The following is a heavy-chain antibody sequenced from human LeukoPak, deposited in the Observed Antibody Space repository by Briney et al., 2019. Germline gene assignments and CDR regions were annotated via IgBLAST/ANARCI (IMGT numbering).Heavy chain of an antibody. D-gene: IGHD3-16*01. Sequence: PSQTLSLTCTVSGGSISSGSYYWSWIRQPAGKGLEWIGRIYTSGSTNYNPSLKSRVIISVDTSKNQFSLKLSSVTAADTAVYYCARMMTFFDPWGQGTLVTVSS. CDR3: ARMMTFFDP. J-gene: IGHJ5*02. CDR1: GGSISSGSYY. CDR2: IYTSGST. V-gene: IGHV4-61*02.